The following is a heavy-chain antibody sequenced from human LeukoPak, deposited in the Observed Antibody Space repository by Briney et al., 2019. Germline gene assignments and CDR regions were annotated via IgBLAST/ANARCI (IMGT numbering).Heavy chain of an antibody. J-gene: IGHJ4*02. CDR1: GYSISSGYY. Sequence: SETLSLTCTVSGYSISSGYYWGWIRQPPGKGLEWIGSIYYSGSTYYNPSLKSRVTISVDTSKNQFSLKLSSVTAADTAVYYCARISWYYGSGSYYNSYYFDYWGQGTLVTVSS. CDR2: IYYSGST. V-gene: IGHV4-38-2*02. D-gene: IGHD3-10*01. CDR3: ARISWYYGSGSYYNSYYFDY.